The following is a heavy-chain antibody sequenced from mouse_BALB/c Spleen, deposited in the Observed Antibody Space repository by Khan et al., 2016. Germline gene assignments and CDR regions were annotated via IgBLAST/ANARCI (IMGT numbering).Heavy chain of an antibody. V-gene: IGHV11-2*02. CDR1: GFTFSGFW. CDR2: INSDGSAI. CDR3: MRYDGYYWYFDV. Sequence: EVQLLETGGGLVQPGGSRGLSCEGSGFTFSGFWMSWVRQTPGKTLEWIRDINSDGSAINYAPSIKDRFTIFRDNDKSTLYLQMSNVRSEDTATYFCMRYDGYYWYFDVWGAGTTVTVSS. J-gene: IGHJ1*01. D-gene: IGHD2-3*01.